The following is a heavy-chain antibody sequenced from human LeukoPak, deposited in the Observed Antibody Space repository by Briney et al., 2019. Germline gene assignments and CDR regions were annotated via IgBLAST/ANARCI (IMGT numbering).Heavy chain of an antibody. CDR3: ARGGPAAGRFDY. CDR2: ITDTGAYT. D-gene: IGHD6-13*01. CDR1: GFTFSDFG. Sequence: PGGSLRLSCAASGFTFSDFGMTWVRQAPGKGLEWVSSITDTGAYTYYADSVKGRFTISRDNSKNTLYLQMNSLRAEDTAVYYCARGGPAAGRFDYWGQGTLVTVSS. V-gene: IGHV3-23*01. J-gene: IGHJ4*02.